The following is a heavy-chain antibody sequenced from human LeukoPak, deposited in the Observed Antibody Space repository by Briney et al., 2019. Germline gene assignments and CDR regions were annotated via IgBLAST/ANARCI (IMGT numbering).Heavy chain of an antibody. D-gene: IGHD6-19*01. CDR2: ISWNSGSI. CDR3: ARVPIAVAGNIDY. Sequence: GGSLRLSCAASGFTFDDYAMHWVRQAPGKGLEWVSGISWNSGSIGYADSVKGRFTISRDNAKNSLYLQMNSLRAEDTAMYYCARVPIAVAGNIDYWGQGTLVTVSS. J-gene: IGHJ4*02. CDR1: GFTFDDYA. V-gene: IGHV3-9*01.